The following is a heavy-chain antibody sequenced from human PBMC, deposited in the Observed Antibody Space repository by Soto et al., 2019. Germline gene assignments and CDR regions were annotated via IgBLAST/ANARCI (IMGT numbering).Heavy chain of an antibody. CDR1: GFTFSSYA. D-gene: IGHD3-22*01. J-gene: IGHJ3*02. CDR2: ISGSGGST. Sequence: PGGSLRFSCAASGFTFSSYAMSWVRQAPGKGLEWVSAISGSGGSTYYADSVKGRFTISRDNSKNTLYLQMNSLRAEDTAVYYCAKDPGPPINVYDSSGYYGGDAFDIWGQGTMVTVSS. CDR3: AKDPGPPINVYDSSGYYGGDAFDI. V-gene: IGHV3-23*01.